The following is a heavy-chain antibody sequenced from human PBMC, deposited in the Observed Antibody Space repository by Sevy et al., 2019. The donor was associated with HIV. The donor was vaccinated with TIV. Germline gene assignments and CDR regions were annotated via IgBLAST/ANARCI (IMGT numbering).Heavy chain of an antibody. J-gene: IGHJ6*02. CDR3: ARDRGVRGVIASYYYYYGMDV. CDR2: IYYSGST. D-gene: IGHD3-10*01. Sequence: SETLSLTCTVSGGSISSGGYYWSWIRQHPGKGLEWIGYIYYSGSTYYNPSLKSRVTISVDTSKNQFSLKLGSVTAADTAVYYWARDRGVRGVIASYYYYYGMDVWGQGTTVTVSS. V-gene: IGHV4-31*03. CDR1: GGSISSGGYY.